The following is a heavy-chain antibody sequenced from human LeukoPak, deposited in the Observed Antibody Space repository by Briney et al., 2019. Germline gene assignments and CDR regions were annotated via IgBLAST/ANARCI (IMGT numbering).Heavy chain of an antibody. CDR1: GGTFSSYA. CDR3: ARGPWSQINAFDI. D-gene: IGHD4/OR15-4a*01. Sequence: SVKVSCKASGGTFSSYAISWVRQAPGQGLEWMGRTIPILGIANYAQKFQGRVTITADKSTSTAYMELSSLRSEDTAVYYCARGPWSQINAFDIWGQGTMVTVSS. J-gene: IGHJ3*02. V-gene: IGHV1-69*04. CDR2: TIPILGIA.